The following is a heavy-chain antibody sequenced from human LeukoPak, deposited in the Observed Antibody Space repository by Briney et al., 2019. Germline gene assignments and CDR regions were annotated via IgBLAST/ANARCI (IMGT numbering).Heavy chain of an antibody. J-gene: IGHJ4*02. Sequence: GGSLRLSCAASGFTFSSYAMSWVRQAPGKGLEWVSAISGSGGSTYYADSVKGRFTISRDNSKNTLYLQMNSLRAEDTAVYYCAKDPARYSSSCYGGDYWGQGTLVTVSS. D-gene: IGHD6-13*01. CDR1: GFTFSSYA. CDR3: AKDPARYSSSCYGGDY. CDR2: ISGSGGST. V-gene: IGHV3-23*01.